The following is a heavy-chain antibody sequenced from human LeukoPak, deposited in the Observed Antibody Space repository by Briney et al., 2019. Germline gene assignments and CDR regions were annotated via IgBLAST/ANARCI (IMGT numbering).Heavy chain of an antibody. CDR3: ARGPYSSSSNYYYYYMDV. J-gene: IGHJ6*03. V-gene: IGHV1-2*02. Sequence: ASVKVSRKASGYTFTGYYMHWVRQAPGQGLEWMGWINPNSGGTNYAQKFQGRVTMTRDTSISTAYMELSRLRSDDTAVYYCARGPYSSSSNYYYYYMDVWGKGTTVTVSS. CDR2: INPNSGGT. CDR1: GYTFTGYY. D-gene: IGHD6-6*01.